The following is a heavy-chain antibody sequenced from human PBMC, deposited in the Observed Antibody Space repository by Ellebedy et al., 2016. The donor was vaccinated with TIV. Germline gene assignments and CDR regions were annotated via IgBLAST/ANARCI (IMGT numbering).Heavy chain of an antibody. J-gene: IGHJ4*02. CDR1: GFTFSSFA. D-gene: IGHD1-26*01. V-gene: IGHV3-23*01. Sequence: PGGSLRLSCAASGFTFSSFAMSWVRQAPGKGLEWVSGFSGRGPKTYYADSVKGRFTISRDISKNTLYLQMNSLSAEDTAVYYCAKGSVWDLLLTCFDYWGQGTVVTVSS. CDR3: AKGSVWDLLLTCFDY. CDR2: FSGRGPKT.